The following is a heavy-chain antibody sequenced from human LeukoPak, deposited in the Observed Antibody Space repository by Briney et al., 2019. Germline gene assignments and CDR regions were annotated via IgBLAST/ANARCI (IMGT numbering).Heavy chain of an antibody. CDR1: GFTFSSYS. CDR3: ARDPGYGGNSGGVDY. CDR2: ISSSSSYI. J-gene: IGHJ4*02. Sequence: PGGSLRLSCAASGFTFSSYSMNWVRQAPGKGLEWVSSISSSSSYIYYADSVKGRFTISRDNAKNSLYLQMNSLRAEDTAVYYCARDPGYGGNSGGVDYWGQGTLVTVSS. D-gene: IGHD4-23*01. V-gene: IGHV3-21*04.